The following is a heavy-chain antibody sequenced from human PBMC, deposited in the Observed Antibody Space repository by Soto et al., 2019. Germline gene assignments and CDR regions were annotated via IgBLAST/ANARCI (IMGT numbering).Heavy chain of an antibody. V-gene: IGHV1-2*02. Sequence: GASVKVSCKASGYTFTGYCMHWVRQAPGQGLEWMGWFNPNSGGTNYAQKFRGRFTMTRDTSISTSYMELSRLRSDDTAVYYCASLLHYYASSGYCWFDPWGQGALVTVSS. CDR1: GYTFTGYC. J-gene: IGHJ5*02. CDR2: FNPNSGGT. CDR3: ASLLHYYASSGYCWFDP. D-gene: IGHD3-22*01.